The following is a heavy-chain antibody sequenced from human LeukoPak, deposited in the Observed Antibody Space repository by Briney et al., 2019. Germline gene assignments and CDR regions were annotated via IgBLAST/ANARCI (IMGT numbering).Heavy chain of an antibody. J-gene: IGHJ4*02. CDR2: IYHSGST. CDR3: ARAGSSGWYRRKSSFFDY. V-gene: IGHV4-38-2*02. CDR1: GYSISSGYY. Sequence: SETLSLTCTVSGYSISSGYYWGWIRQPPGKGLEWIGSIYHSGSTYYNPSLKSRVTISVDTSKNQFSLKLSSVTAADTAVYYCARAGSSGWYRRKSSFFDYWGQGTLVTVSS. D-gene: IGHD6-19*01.